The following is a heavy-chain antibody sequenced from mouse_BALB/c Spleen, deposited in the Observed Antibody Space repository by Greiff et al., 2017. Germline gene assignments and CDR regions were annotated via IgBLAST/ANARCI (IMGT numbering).Heavy chain of an antibody. CDR1: GYSITSDYA. CDR3: ARSEGYYAMDY. D-gene: IGHD3-2*02. CDR2: ISYSGST. V-gene: IGHV3-2*02. Sequence: DVKLVESGPGLVKPSQSLSLTCTVTGYSITSDYAWNWIRQFPGNKLEWMGYISYSGSTSYNPSLKSRISITRDTSKNQFFLQLNSVTTEDTATYYCARSEGYYAMDYWGQGTSVTVSS. J-gene: IGHJ4*01.